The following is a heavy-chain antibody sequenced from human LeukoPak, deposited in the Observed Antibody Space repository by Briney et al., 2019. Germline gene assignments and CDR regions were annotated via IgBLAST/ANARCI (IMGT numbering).Heavy chain of an antibody. Sequence: GESLQISCKGSGYSFTSYWIGWVRQMPGKGLKWMGFIYLGDSDTRYSPSFQGQVTISADKSISTAYLQWSSLKASDTAMYYCARAERITYYYDSSAPGAFDIWGQGTMVTVSS. CDR2: IYLGDSDT. V-gene: IGHV5-51*01. J-gene: IGHJ3*02. CDR3: ARAERITYYYDSSAPGAFDI. CDR1: GYSFTSYW. D-gene: IGHD3-22*01.